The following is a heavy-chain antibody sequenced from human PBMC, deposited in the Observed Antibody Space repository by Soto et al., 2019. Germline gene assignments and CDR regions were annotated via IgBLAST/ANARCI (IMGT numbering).Heavy chain of an antibody. CDR1: GFTFSSYA. J-gene: IGHJ4*02. D-gene: IGHD3-16*02. CDR2: ISYDGSNK. Sequence: GGSLRLSCAASGFTFSSYAMHWVRQAPGKGLEWVAVISYDGSNKYYADSVKGRFTISRDDSKNTLYLQMNSLRAEDTAVYYCARVVKGMGDYWGQGTLVTVSS. CDR3: ARVVKGMGDY. V-gene: IGHV3-30-3*01.